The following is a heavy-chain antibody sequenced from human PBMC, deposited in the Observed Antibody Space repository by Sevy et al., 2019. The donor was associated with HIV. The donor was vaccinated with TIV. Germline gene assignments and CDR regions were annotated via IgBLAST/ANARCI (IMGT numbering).Heavy chain of an antibody. Sequence: ASVKVSCKVSGYTLTELSMHWVRQAPGKGLEWMGGFDPEDGETIYAQKFQGRVTMTEDTSTDTAYMELGSLRSEDTAVYYCATDLAVAGTAGAFDIWGQGTMVTVSS. D-gene: IGHD6-19*01. CDR3: ATDLAVAGTAGAFDI. CDR1: GYTLTELS. J-gene: IGHJ3*02. V-gene: IGHV1-24*01. CDR2: FDPEDGET.